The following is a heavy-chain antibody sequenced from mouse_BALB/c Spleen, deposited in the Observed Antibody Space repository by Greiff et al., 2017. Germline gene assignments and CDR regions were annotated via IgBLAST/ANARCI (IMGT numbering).Heavy chain of an antibody. J-gene: IGHJ4*01. CDR2: ISSGGST. Sequence: EVQGVESGGGLVKPGGSLKLSCAASGFTFSSYAMYWVRQTPEKRLEWVASISSGGSTYYPDSVKGRFTISRDNARNILYLQMSSLRSEDTAMYYCARDSFWDDYAMDYWGQGTSGTVSS. CDR3: ARDSFWDDYAMDY. CDR1: GFTFSSYA. V-gene: IGHV5-6-5*01. D-gene: IGHD4-1*01.